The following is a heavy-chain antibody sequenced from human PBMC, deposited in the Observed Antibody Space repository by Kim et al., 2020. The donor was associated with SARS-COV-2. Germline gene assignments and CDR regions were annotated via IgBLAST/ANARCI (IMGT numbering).Heavy chain of an antibody. J-gene: IGHJ3*02. CDR2: ISLDGGTR. CDR3: AREGFSSGYAGAFDM. Sequence: GGSLRLSCAASGFTLSASVVHWVRQAPGKGLEWVAVISLDGGTRAYADSAQGRFTISRDNSKNTVDLQVNSLRVEDTAVYYCAREGFSSGYAGAFDMWG. D-gene: IGHD3-22*01. V-gene: IGHV3-30-3*01. CDR1: GFTLSASV.